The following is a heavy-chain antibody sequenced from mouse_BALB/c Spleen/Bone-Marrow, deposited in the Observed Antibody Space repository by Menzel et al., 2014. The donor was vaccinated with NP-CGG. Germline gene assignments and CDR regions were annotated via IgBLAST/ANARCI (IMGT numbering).Heavy chain of an antibody. J-gene: IGHJ3*01. V-gene: IGHV1-7*01. D-gene: IGHD2-14*01. CDR3: ARPYRYDKEFAY. CDR2: IDPSTGHT. Sequence: QVQLQQSGAELAKPGASVKMSCKASGFPFTTYWMHWFKQRPGQGLEWIGYIDPSTGHTEYNQNFKDKATSTADKSSSTAYMQLSSLTSEDSAVYYCARPYRYDKEFAYWGQGTLVTVSA. CDR1: GFPFTTYW.